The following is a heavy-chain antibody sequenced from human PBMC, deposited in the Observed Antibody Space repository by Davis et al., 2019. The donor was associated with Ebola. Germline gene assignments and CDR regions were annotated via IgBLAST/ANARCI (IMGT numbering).Heavy chain of an antibody. Sequence: MPSETLSLTCTVSGGSISAYYWRWIRQSPGTGLEWIGHIFYSGSRSYSGRTNYHSSLKSRIFISVDTSKNQFSLKLSSVTAADTAVYYCARVGYDFWSGYYTGNWFDPWGQGTLVTVSS. CDR2: IFYSGSRSYSGRT. V-gene: IGHV4-59*01. D-gene: IGHD3-3*01. J-gene: IGHJ5*02. CDR3: ARVGYDFWSGYYTGNWFDP. CDR1: GGSISAYY.